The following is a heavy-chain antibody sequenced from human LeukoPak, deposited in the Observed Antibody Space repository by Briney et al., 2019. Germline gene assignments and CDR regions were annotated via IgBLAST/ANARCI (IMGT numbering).Heavy chain of an antibody. V-gene: IGHV3-23*01. CDR3: AKNSGTYFY. D-gene: IGHD1-26*01. Sequence: GGFLRLSCAASGFTFSDHGMTWVRQAPGKGLEWVSAISDSGESTYYADSVKGRFTISRDNSENTVYLQMDSLRADDTAVYYCAKNSGTYFYWGQGTRVTVSS. J-gene: IGHJ4*02. CDR1: GFTFSDHG. CDR2: ISDSGEST.